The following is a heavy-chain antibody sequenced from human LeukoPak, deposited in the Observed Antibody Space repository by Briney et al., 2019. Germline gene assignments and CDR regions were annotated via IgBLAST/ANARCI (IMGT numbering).Heavy chain of an antibody. CDR1: GGSFSGYY. Sequence: SETLSLTCAVYGGSFSGYYWSWIRQPPGKGLEWIGEINHSGSTNYNPSLKSRVTISVDTSKNQFYLKLSAVTAAAPAVYYWARVVVPAAIPHNWYFDLWGRGTLVTVPS. CDR3: ARVVVPAAIPHNWYFDL. D-gene: IGHD2-2*02. V-gene: IGHV4-34*01. J-gene: IGHJ2*01. CDR2: INHSGST.